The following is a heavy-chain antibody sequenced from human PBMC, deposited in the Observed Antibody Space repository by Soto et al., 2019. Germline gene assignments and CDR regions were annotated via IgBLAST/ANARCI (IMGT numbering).Heavy chain of an antibody. V-gene: IGHV4-61*01. Sequence: SETLSLTCTVSGGSVSSGSYYWSWIRQPPGKGLEWIGYIYYSGSTNYNPSLKSRVTISVDTSKNQFSLKLSSVTAADTAVYYCARAPLGYYYDSSGPEHFQHWGQGALVTVSS. J-gene: IGHJ1*01. CDR2: IYYSGST. D-gene: IGHD3-22*01. CDR3: ARAPLGYYYDSSGPEHFQH. CDR1: GGSVSSGSYY.